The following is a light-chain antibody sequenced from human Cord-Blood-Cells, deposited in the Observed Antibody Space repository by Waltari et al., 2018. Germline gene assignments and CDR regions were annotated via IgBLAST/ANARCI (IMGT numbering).Light chain of an antibody. CDR3: SSYAGSNNLGV. Sequence: QSALTQPPSASGSPGQSVTISCTGTSSDVGGYNYVSWYQQHPGKATKLMIYEVSKRPSGVPDRFSVSNSGNTASLTVSGLQAEDEADYYCSSYAGSNNLGVFGTGTKVTVL. V-gene: IGLV2-8*01. CDR1: SSDVGGYNY. J-gene: IGLJ1*01. CDR2: EVS.